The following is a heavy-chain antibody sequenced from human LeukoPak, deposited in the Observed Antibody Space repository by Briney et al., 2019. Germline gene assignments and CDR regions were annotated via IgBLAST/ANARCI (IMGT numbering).Heavy chain of an antibody. J-gene: IGHJ6*03. CDR2: IDNDGHGI. V-gene: IGHV3-74*01. CDR3: AAGGGWDPSFGVVTHIDA. D-gene: IGHD3-3*01. Sequence: GGSLRLSCVTSGFTFSGYWMHWVRQGPEKGLELVSRIDNDGHGIIYADSVKGRFTTSRDNVKSTPYLQMNSLRVEDTAVYYCAAGGGWDPSFGVVTHIDAWGKGTTVVVS. CDR1: GFTFSGYW.